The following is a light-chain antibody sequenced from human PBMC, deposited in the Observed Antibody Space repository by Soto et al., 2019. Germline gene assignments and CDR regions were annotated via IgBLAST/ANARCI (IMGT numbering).Light chain of an antibody. J-gene: IGLJ2*01. V-gene: IGLV1-40*01. CDR1: SSNIGAGYG. CDR3: QSYDSSLSGSGV. CDR2: GNS. Sequence: QSVLTQPPSVSGAPGQRVTISCTGSSSNIGAGYGVHWYQQLPGTAPKLLIYGNSTRPSGVPDRFSGSKSGTSASLAITGLQAEDEADYYCQSYDSSLSGSGVFGGGTKLTVL.